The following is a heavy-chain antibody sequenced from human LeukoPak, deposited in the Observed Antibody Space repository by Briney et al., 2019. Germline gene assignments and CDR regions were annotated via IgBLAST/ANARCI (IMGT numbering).Heavy chain of an antibody. Sequence: GESLKISCKGSGYSFTSYWIGWVRQMPGKGLEWMGIIYPGDSDTRYSPSFQGQVTISADKSISTAYLQWSSLKASDTATYYCARLATGYSSSWYFTYWGQGTLVTVSS. J-gene: IGHJ4*02. CDR2: IYPGDSDT. CDR3: ARLATGYSSSWYFTY. D-gene: IGHD6-13*01. CDR1: GYSFTSYW. V-gene: IGHV5-51*01.